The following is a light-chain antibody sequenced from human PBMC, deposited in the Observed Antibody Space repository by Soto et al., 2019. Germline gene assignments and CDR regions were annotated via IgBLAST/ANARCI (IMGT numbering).Light chain of an antibody. V-gene: IGKV3-15*01. Sequence: EIVMTQSPATLSVSPGERATLSCRASQSVSSSFLAWYQQKPGQAPRLLIYGASTRATGIPARFSGSGSGTEFTLTISSPQYADVAVYFCRQYKNWPPITFGQGTRLEIK. CDR2: GAS. CDR1: QSVSSS. J-gene: IGKJ5*01. CDR3: RQYKNWPPIT.